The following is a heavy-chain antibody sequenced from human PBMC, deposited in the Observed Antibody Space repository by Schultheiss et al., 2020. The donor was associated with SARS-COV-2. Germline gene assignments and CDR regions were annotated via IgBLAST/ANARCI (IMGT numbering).Heavy chain of an antibody. CDR3: ARDVLLNYCSGGRCSHSYYNGMDV. D-gene: IGHD2-15*01. CDR2: INHSGST. J-gene: IGHJ6*02. V-gene: IGHV4-34*01. CDR1: GFTFSSYE. Sequence: ESLKISCAASGFTFSSYEMNWVRQPPGKGLEWIGEINHSGSTNYNPSLKSRVTISVDTSKNQFSLKLSSVTAADTAVYYCARDVLLNYCSGGRCSHSYYNGMDVWGQGTTVTVSS.